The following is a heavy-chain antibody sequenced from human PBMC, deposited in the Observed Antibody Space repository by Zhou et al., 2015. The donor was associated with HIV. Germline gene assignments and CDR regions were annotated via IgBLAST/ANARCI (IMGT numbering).Heavy chain of an antibody. V-gene: IGHV1-2*02. J-gene: IGHJ5*02. CDR3: ARVRRGGSNWFDP. CDR2: INPNSGGT. Sequence: QVQLVQSGAEVKKPGASVKVSCKASRYTFTSYYIHWVRQAPGQGLEWMGWINPNSGGTNYAQKFQGRVTMTRDTSISTAYMELSRLRSDDTAVYYCARVRRGGSNWFDPGAREPWSPSPQ. CDR1: RYTFTSYY. D-gene: IGHD2-15*01.